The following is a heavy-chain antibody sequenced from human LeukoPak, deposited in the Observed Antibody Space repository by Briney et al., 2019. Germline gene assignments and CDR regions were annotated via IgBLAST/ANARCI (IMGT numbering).Heavy chain of an antibody. CDR1: GGSISSGGYS. Sequence: PSQTLSLTCAVSGGSISSGGYSWSWIRQPPGKGLEWIGYIYHSGSTYYNPSPKSRVTISVDRSKNQFSLKLSSVTAADTAVYYCARGLSSGSYPFYFDYWGQGTLVTVSS. D-gene: IGHD3-10*01. V-gene: IGHV4-30-2*01. J-gene: IGHJ4*02. CDR2: IYHSGST. CDR3: ARGLSSGSYPFYFDY.